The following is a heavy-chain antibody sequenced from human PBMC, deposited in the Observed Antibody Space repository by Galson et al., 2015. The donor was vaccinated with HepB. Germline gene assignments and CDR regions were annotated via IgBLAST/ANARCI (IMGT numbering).Heavy chain of an antibody. CDR2: ILYDGSNQ. CDR1: GFSFNSNA. V-gene: IGHV3-30-3*01. Sequence: SLRLSCAASGFSFNSNAMHWVRQAPGKGLEWVAVILYDGSNQYYADSVKGRFTIPRDNSKNTLYLQMNSLRREDTAVYYCASILSGWFDYWGQGTLVTVSS. CDR3: ASILSGWFDY. J-gene: IGHJ5*01. D-gene: IGHD1-26*01.